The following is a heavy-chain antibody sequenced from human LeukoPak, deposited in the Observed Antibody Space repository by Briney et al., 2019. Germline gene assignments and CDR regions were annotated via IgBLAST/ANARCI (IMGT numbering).Heavy chain of an antibody. Sequence: ASETLSLTCTVSGGSISSYYWSWIRQPPGKGLEWIAYISDIGSTNYNPSLKSRVTISVDTSKNQFSLKLSSVTAADTAVYYCARGNHGDYVGDWFDPWGQGTLVTVSS. J-gene: IGHJ5*02. D-gene: IGHD4-17*01. CDR1: GGSISSYY. V-gene: IGHV4-59*12. CDR3: ARGNHGDYVGDWFDP. CDR2: ISDIGST.